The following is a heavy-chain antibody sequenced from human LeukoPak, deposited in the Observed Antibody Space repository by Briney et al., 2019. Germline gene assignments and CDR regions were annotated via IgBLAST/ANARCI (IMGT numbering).Heavy chain of an antibody. D-gene: IGHD2-2*01. V-gene: IGHV3-7*01. CDR3: ARDKDQLLWYCDL. J-gene: IGHJ2*01. Sequence: GGSLRLSCAASGFTFSSYWMSWVRQAPGKGLEWVANIKQDGSEKYYVDSVKGRFTISRDNAKNSLYLQMNSLRAEDTAVYYCARDKDQLLWYCDLWXXGTXVXVSX. CDR1: GFTFSSYW. CDR2: IKQDGSEK.